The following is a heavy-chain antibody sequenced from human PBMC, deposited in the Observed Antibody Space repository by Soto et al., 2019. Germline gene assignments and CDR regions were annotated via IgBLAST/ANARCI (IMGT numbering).Heavy chain of an antibody. CDR3: ASGPPRGWYRNIYYYYGLDA. D-gene: IGHD6-19*01. J-gene: IGHJ6*02. CDR2: VWSDGNKQ. CDR1: GFTFSTHA. V-gene: IGHV3-33*01. Sequence: QVQLVETGGGVVQPGRSLRLSCVASGFTFSTHAMHWVRQAPGKGLEWVAVVWSDGNKQYYADSVMGRFTISRDNSRNTLYLQRNSLRAEDTALYFCASGPPRGWYRNIYYYYGLDAWGQGTTVTVTS.